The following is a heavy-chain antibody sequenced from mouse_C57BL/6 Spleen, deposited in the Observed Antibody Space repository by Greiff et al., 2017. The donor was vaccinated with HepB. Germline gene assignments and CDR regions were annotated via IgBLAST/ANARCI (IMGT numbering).Heavy chain of an antibody. V-gene: IGHV5-17*01. CDR2: ISSGSSTI. Sequence: EVKLMESGGGLVKPGGSLKLSCAASGFTFSDYGMHWVRQAPEKGLEWVAYISSGSSTIYYADTVKGRFTISRDNAKNTLFLQMTSLRSEDTAMYYCARRLRYLYYFDYWGQGTTLTVSS. J-gene: IGHJ2*01. CDR1: GFTFSDYG. CDR3: ARRLRYLYYFDY. D-gene: IGHD1-1*01.